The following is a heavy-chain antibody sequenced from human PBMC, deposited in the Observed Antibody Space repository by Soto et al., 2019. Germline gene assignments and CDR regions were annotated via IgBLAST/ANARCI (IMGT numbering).Heavy chain of an antibody. CDR1: GFTFSSYA. J-gene: IGHJ4*02. Sequence: EVQLLESGGGLVQPGGSLRLSCAASGFTFSSYAMTWVRQAPGKGLEWVSVISDSDNATYYADSVKGRFTISRDNSKNTLYLQFNSRRAEDTAVYYCAKGVSSSAWSASDNWGKGTLVTVSS. V-gene: IGHV3-23*01. CDR2: ISDSDNAT. CDR3: AKGVSSSAWSASDN. D-gene: IGHD6-19*01.